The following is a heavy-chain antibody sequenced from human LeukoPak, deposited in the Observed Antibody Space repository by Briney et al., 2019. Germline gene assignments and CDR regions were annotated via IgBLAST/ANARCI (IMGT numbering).Heavy chain of an antibody. Sequence: PGRSPRLSCAASGFTFTTYWMSWVRQAPGKGLEWVANINQDGTEKYYVDSVKGRITISRDNAKNSLYLQMNSLRVEDTAVYYCAKVAKYYYGSETYYFFEHWGQGTPVTASS. J-gene: IGHJ4*02. CDR1: GFTFTTYW. D-gene: IGHD3-10*01. CDR2: INQDGTEK. V-gene: IGHV3-7*01. CDR3: AKVAKYYYGSETYYFFEH.